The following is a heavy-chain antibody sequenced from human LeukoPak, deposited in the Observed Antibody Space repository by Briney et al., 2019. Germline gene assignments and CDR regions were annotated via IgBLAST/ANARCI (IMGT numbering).Heavy chain of an antibody. V-gene: IGHV1-24*01. CDR2: FDPEDGGT. J-gene: IGHJ5*02. Sequence: ASVKVSCKASGYTFTGYYMHWVRQAPGKGLEWMGGFDPEDGGTIYAQKFQGRVTMTEDTSTDTAYMELSSLRSEDTAVYYCATVPPLGYCSGGSCLDPWGQGTLVTVSS. D-gene: IGHD2-15*01. CDR3: ATVPPLGYCSGGSCLDP. CDR1: GYTFTGYY.